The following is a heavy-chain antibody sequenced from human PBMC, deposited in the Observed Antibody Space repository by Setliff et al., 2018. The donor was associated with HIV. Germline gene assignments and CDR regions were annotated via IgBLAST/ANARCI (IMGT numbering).Heavy chain of an antibody. CDR1: GYTFTSHT. V-gene: IGHV1-3*04. J-gene: IGHJ5*02. CDR3: ARDGCDSNKCYVYNWFDP. D-gene: IGHD3-16*01. CDR2: INTANGNT. Sequence: ASVKVSCKASGYTFTSHTIHWVRQAPGQGLEWMGWINTANGNTKYSQKFQDRVTITRDTSASTAFMEVNSLTSEDTAVYYCARDGCDSNKCYVYNWFDPWGQGTLVTVSS.